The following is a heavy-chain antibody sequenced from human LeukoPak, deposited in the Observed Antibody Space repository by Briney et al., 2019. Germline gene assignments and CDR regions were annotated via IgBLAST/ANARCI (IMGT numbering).Heavy chain of an antibody. J-gene: IGHJ4*02. CDR3: AKGYYDSSGYYFFDH. Sequence: PGGSLRLSCAASGFTFDDYAMHWVREAPGKGLEWVSGISWNSGSIGYADSVKSRFTISRDNAKNSLYLRMNSLRAEDMAFYYCAKGYYDSSGYYFFDHWGQGTLVTVSS. CDR2: ISWNSGSI. V-gene: IGHV3-9*03. CDR1: GFTFDDYA. D-gene: IGHD3-22*01.